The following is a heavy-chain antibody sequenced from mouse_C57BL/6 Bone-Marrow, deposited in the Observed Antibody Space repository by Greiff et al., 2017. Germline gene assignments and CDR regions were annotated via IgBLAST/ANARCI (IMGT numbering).Heavy chain of an antibody. CDR1: GYTFTSYW. V-gene: IGHV1-61*01. J-gene: IGHJ2*01. CDR2: IYPSDSET. CDR3: ARRSNYETDEYYFDY. Sequence: QVQLKQPGAELVRPGSSVKLSCKASGYTFTSYWMDWVKQRPGQGLEWIGNIYPSDSETHYNQKFKDKATLTVDKSSSTDYMPLSSLTSEDSAVYYCARRSNYETDEYYFDYWGQGTTLTVSS. D-gene: IGHD2-5*01.